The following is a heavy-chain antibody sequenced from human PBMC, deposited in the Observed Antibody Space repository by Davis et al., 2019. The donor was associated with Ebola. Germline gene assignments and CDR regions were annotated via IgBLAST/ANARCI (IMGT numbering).Heavy chain of an antibody. CDR3: ARYNWNFGGFDP. J-gene: IGHJ5*02. D-gene: IGHD1-20*01. CDR2: IYDTGYT. Sequence: SETLSLTCKVSGGSMESYYWTWIRQPPGKGLEWMGYIYDTGYTTYSPSLKSRVTLSVDTSKNQFSLKLTSVTAADTAVYYCARYNWNFGGFDPWGQGTLVIVSS. CDR1: GGSMESYY. V-gene: IGHV4-59*01.